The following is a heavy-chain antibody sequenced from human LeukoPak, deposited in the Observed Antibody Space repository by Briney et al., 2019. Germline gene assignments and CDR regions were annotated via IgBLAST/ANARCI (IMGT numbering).Heavy chain of an antibody. D-gene: IGHD3-22*01. CDR3: ARDPPYYYDSSGCFGY. CDR1: GYTFTGYY. Sequence: ASVKVSCKASGYTFTGYYMHWVRQAPGQGLEWMGWINPNSGGTNYAQKFQCRVTMTRDTSISTAYMELSRLRSDDTAVYYCARDPPYYYDSSGCFGYWGQGTLVTVSS. V-gene: IGHV1-2*02. CDR2: INPNSGGT. J-gene: IGHJ4*02.